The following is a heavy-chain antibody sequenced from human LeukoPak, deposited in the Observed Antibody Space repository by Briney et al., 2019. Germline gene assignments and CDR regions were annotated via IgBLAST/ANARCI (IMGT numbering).Heavy chain of an antibody. Sequence: PGGSLRLSCAASGFTFSSYSMNWVRQAPGEGLEWVSSISSSSSYIYYADSVKGRFTISRDNAKNSLYLQMNSLRAEDTAVYYCARESVPAAIRGWFDPWGQGTLVTVSS. CDR2: ISSSSSYI. CDR1: GFTFSSYS. D-gene: IGHD2-2*02. CDR3: ARESVPAAIRGWFDP. V-gene: IGHV3-21*01. J-gene: IGHJ5*02.